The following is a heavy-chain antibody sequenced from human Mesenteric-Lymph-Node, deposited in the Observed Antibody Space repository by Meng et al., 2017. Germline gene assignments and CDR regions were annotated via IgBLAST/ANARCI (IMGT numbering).Heavy chain of an antibody. J-gene: IGHJ4*02. D-gene: IGHD3-22*01. CDR1: GFTFDDYG. V-gene: IGHV3-7*03. CDR3: AKDYYDSSGQRSAGY. Sequence: GGSLRLSCAASGFTFDDYGMRWVRQAPGKGLEWVANIIQDGSEKFYVDSVKGRFTISRDNTRNSVYLQMNSLRAEDTAVYYCAKDYYDSSGQRSAGYWGQGTLVTVSS. CDR2: IIQDGSEK.